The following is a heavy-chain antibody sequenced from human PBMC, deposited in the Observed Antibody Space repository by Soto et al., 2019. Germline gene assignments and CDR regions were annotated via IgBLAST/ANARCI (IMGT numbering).Heavy chain of an antibody. J-gene: IGHJ6*02. V-gene: IGHV1-18*01. CDR3: ARGAFCGGAPGCRDMDV. Sequence: QIQLVQSGGEVKKPGASVKVSCKSSGYNFISHSITWVRQAPGQGLEWMGRISAYNGNTNYAQKLQGRVTMTTDTSTNTAYMELMSLRSDDTAVYYCARGAFCGGAPGCRDMDVWGQGTTVTVSS. CDR2: ISAYNGNT. D-gene: IGHD2-21*01. CDR1: GYNFISHS.